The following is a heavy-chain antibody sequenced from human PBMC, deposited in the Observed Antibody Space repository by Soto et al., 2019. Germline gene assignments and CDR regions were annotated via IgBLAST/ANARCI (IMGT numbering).Heavy chain of an antibody. J-gene: IGHJ4*02. D-gene: IGHD3-16*02. Sequence: QITLKESGPTLVKPTQTLTLTCTFSGFSLSTSGVGVGWIRQPPGKALEWLALIYWDDDKRYSPSLKSRLTITKDTSKNQVVLTMPNMDPVDTATYYCAHKRGYDYVWGSYRYNSRGYFDYWGQGTLVTVSS. CDR2: IYWDDDK. V-gene: IGHV2-5*02. CDR3: AHKRGYDYVWGSYRYNSRGYFDY. CDR1: GFSLSTSGVG.